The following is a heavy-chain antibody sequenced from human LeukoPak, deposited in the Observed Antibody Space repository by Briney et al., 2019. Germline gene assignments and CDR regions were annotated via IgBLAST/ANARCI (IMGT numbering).Heavy chain of an antibody. Sequence: GGSLRLSCAASGFTFDDYGMSWVRQAPGKGLEWVSGINWNGGSTGYADSVKGRFTISRDNAKNSLYLQMNSLRAEDTALYYCARRLGYSGYGYFGYWGQGTLVTVSS. CDR3: ARRLGYSGYGYFGY. D-gene: IGHD5-12*01. CDR2: INWNGGST. J-gene: IGHJ4*02. CDR1: GFTFDDYG. V-gene: IGHV3-20*04.